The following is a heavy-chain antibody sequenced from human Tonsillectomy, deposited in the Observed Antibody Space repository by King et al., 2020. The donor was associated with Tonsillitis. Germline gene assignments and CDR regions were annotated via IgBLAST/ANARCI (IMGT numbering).Heavy chain of an antibody. J-gene: IGHJ6*02. Sequence: EVQLVESGGGLVQPGGSLRLSCAASGFTVSSKYMSWVRQAPGKGLEWVSVIYSGGSTYYADSVKGRFTISRDNSTNTLYLQMNSLRAEDTAVYYCARGIFGVVIGGMDVWGQGTTVTVSS. CDR1: GFTVSSKY. CDR2: IYSGGST. V-gene: IGHV3-66*01. D-gene: IGHD3-3*01. CDR3: ARGIFGVVIGGMDV.